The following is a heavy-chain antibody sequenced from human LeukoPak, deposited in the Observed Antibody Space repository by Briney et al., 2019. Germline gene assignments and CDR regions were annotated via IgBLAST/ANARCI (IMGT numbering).Heavy chain of an antibody. CDR2: IYASGST. D-gene: IGHD3-10*01. Sequence: SETLSLTCTVSGGSISSYYWSWIPQPAGKGLECIGRIYASGSTNYNPSLKSRVTMSVDTSKNQFSLKLSSVTAADTAVYYCARDSYYYGSGSYPRYWGQGTLVTVSS. CDR1: GGSISSYY. J-gene: IGHJ4*02. CDR3: ARDSYYYGSGSYPRY. V-gene: IGHV4-4*07.